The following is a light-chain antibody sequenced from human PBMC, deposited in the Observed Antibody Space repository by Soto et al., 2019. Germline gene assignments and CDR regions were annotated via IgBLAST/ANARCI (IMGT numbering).Light chain of an antibody. J-gene: IGKJ2*01. Sequence: DIQMTQSPSTLSASVGDRVTITCRASQSISTWLAWYQQKPGKAPKVLIYKASSLESGVPSRLSGSGSGTEFTLTISSLQPDDFATYYCQQYNNYYYTFGQGTKLEIK. CDR3: QQYNNYYYT. CDR2: KAS. V-gene: IGKV1-5*03. CDR1: QSISTW.